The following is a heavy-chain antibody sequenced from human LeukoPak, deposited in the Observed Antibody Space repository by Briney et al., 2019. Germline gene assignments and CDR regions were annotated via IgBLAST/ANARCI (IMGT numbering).Heavy chain of an antibody. J-gene: IGHJ3*02. V-gene: IGHV3-48*01. CDR3: ARGAIFGVIITRSGFDI. CDR2: ISSSSSTI. CDR1: GFTFSSYN. Sequence: TGGSLRLSCAASGFTFSSYNMNWVRQAPGRGLEWVSYISSSSSTIYYADSVKGRFTISRDNAKNSLYLQMNSLRAEDTAVYYSARGAIFGVIITRSGFDIWGQGTMITVSS. D-gene: IGHD3-3*01.